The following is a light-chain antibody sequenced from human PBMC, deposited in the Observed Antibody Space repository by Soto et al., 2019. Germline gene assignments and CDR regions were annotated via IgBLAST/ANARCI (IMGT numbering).Light chain of an antibody. CDR2: GTS. J-gene: IGKJ5*01. V-gene: IGKV3-20*01. CDR3: QQSDT. Sequence: EIVFTQSPCTLSLSPRESATLSCRASQSVSSSYLAWYQQKPGQAPRLLINGTSSRATGIPDRFSGSGSGTDFTLTISRLEPEDFAVYYCQQSDTFGQGTRLEIK. CDR1: QSVSSSY.